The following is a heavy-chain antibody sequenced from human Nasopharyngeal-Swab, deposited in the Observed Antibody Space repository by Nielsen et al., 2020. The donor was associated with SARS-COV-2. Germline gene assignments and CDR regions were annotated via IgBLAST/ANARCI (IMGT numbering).Heavy chain of an antibody. J-gene: IGHJ6*03. CDR2: ISGSGGST. CDR1: GFTFSSYA. V-gene: IGHV3-23*01. Sequence: GGSLRLSCAASGFTFSSYAMSWVRQAPGKGLEWVSAISGSGGSTYYADSVKGRFTISRDNSKNTLYLQMNSRRAKDTAVYYCAKYYGDYPYYYYYMDVWGKGTTVTVSS. D-gene: IGHD4-17*01. CDR3: AKYYGDYPYYYYYMDV.